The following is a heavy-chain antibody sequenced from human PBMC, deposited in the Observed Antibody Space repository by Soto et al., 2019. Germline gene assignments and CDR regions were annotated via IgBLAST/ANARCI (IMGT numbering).Heavy chain of an antibody. Sequence: PGGSLRLSCAASGFTFSSYEMNWVRQAPGKGLEWVSYITTTGNTRRYADSVKGRFTISRGNANNSLYLQVNSLRADDTAVYYCARVLERGCYGMDVWGQGTTVTVSS. CDR3: ARVLERGCYGMDV. V-gene: IGHV3-48*03. CDR1: GFTFSSYE. J-gene: IGHJ6*02. D-gene: IGHD3-3*01. CDR2: ITTTGNTR.